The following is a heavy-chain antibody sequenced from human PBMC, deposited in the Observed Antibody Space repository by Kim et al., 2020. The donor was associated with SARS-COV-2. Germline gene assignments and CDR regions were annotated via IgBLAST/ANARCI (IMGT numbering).Heavy chain of an antibody. CDR1: GYTFTSYA. CDR2: INAGNGNT. D-gene: IGHD3-22*01. J-gene: IGHJ6*02. CDR3: ARDPLGSGYPTGYYYYYYGMDV. Sequence: ASVKVSCKASGYTFTSYAMHWVRQAPGQRLEWMGWINAGNGNTKYSQKFQGRVTITRYTSASTAYMELSSLRSEDTAVYYCARDPLGSGYPTGYYYYYYGMDVWGQGTTVTVSS. V-gene: IGHV1-3*01.